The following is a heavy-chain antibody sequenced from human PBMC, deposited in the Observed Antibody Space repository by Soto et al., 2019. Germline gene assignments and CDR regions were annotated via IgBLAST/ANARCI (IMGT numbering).Heavy chain of an antibody. CDR3: ASQAGAPPPNWFDP. V-gene: IGHV4-4*02. CDR2: IYHSGST. CDR1: GGSISSSNW. Sequence: QVQLQESGPGLVKPSGTLSLTCAVSGGSISSSNWWSWVRQPPGKGLEWIGEIYHSGSTNYNPSLKSRVTKSVNKSKNPFPLKLSSVAAPDTAGYYCASQAGAPPPNWFDPWGQGTLVTVSS. J-gene: IGHJ5*02.